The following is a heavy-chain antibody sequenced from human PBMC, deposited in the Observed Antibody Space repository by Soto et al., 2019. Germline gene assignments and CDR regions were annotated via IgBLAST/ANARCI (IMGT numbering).Heavy chain of an antibody. D-gene: IGHD5-12*01. CDR1: GGSISSYY. Sequence: SETLSLTCTVSGGSISSYYWSWIRQPPGKGLEWIGYIYYSGSTNYNPSLKSRVTISVDTSKNQFSLKLSSVTAADTAVYYCERAGSGYYYETRYNWFATWGQGTLVTVSS. CDR3: ERAGSGYYYETRYNWFAT. CDR2: IYYSGST. J-gene: IGHJ5*02. V-gene: IGHV4-59*01.